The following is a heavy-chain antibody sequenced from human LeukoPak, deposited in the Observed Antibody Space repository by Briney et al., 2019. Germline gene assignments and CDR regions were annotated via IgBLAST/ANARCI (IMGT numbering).Heavy chain of an antibody. V-gene: IGHV3-13*01. CDR1: GFTFSTYD. D-gene: IGHD2-2*01. CDR3: ARDVVRCSSTSCYLYYFDY. J-gene: IGHJ4*02. CDR2: IDTTGDT. Sequence: GGSLRLSCAASGFTFSTYDMHWVRQATGKGLEWVSAIDTTGDTYYPGSVKGRFTISRENAKNSLYLQMNSLRAEDTAVYYCARDVVRCSSTSCYLYYFDYWGQGTLVTVSS.